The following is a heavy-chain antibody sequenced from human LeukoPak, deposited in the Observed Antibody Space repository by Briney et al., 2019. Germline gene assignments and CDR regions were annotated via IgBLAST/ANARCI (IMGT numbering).Heavy chain of an antibody. V-gene: IGHV3-23*01. CDR1: GFTFSSYA. D-gene: IGHD3-22*01. CDR2: ISGSGGST. J-gene: IGHJ6*02. Sequence: GGSLRLPCAASGFTFSSYAMSWVRQAPGKGLEWVSAISGSGGSTYYADSVKGRFTISRDNSKNTLYLQMNSLRAEDTAVYYCAKEWDDYYDSSGYYYRSYYYYGMDVWGQGTTVTVSS. CDR3: AKEWDDYYDSSGYYYRSYYYYGMDV.